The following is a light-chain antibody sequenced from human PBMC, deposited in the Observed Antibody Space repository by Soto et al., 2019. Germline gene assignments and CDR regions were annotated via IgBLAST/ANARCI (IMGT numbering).Light chain of an antibody. Sequence: DIQMTQSPSSLSASVGDRVTITCQASQDISHHLSWYQQKPGKAPKLLIYDAYNLETGVPSRFSGSGSWTDFTFTISSLQPEDIATYHCHHHRNLTPAFGPGTKVDVK. CDR3: HHHRNLTPA. J-gene: IGKJ3*01. V-gene: IGKV1-33*01. CDR2: DAY. CDR1: QDISHH.